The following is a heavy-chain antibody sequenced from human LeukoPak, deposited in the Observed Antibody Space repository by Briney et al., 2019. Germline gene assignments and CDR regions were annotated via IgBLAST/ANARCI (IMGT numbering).Heavy chain of an antibody. Sequence: GGSLRLSCAASGFTFSSYSMSWVRQAPGKGLEWVSAISGSGGSTYYADSVKGPFTISRDNSKNTLYLQMNSLRAADTAVYYCAKDGEGFDYWGQGTLVTVSS. V-gene: IGHV3-23*01. J-gene: IGHJ4*02. CDR2: ISGSGGST. CDR3: AKDGEGFDY. D-gene: IGHD3-10*01. CDR1: GFTFSSYS.